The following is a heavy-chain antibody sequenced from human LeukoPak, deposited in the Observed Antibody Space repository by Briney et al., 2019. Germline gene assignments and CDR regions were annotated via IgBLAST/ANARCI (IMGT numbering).Heavy chain of an antibody. D-gene: IGHD7-27*01. Sequence: SETLSLTCTVSGGSISSYYWSWIRQPAGKGLEWIGRIYTSGSTNYNPSLKSRVTMSVDTSKNQFSLKLSSVTAADTAVYYCARDPGDQLTGDTGWFDPWGQGTLVTVSS. V-gene: IGHV4-4*07. CDR1: GGSISSYY. CDR3: ARDPGDQLTGDTGWFDP. J-gene: IGHJ5*02. CDR2: IYTSGST.